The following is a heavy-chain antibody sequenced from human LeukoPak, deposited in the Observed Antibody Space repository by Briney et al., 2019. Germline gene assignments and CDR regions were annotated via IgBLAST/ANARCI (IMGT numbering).Heavy chain of an antibody. CDR1: GFTFSSYS. CDR3: ARDGRGYGGNSWFDY. J-gene: IGHJ4*02. CDR2: ISSSGTYK. Sequence: GGSLRLPCAVSGFTFSSYSTSWVRQAPGKGQEWVSSISSSGTYKYYADSVKGRFTISRDNAKNSLYLQMNSLRAEDTALYYCARDGRGYGGNSWFDYWGQGTLVTVSS. D-gene: IGHD4-23*01. V-gene: IGHV3-21*04.